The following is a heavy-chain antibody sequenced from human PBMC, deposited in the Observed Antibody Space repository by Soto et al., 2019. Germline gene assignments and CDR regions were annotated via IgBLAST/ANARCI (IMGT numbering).Heavy chain of an antibody. J-gene: IGHJ4*01. CDR2: IKSKTDGGTP. Sequence: EVQLVESGGGLVKPGGSLRLSCAASGFTFSNAWINWVRQAPGKGLEWVGRIKSKTDGGTPDYAAPVKGRFAISRDDSKNMVYLQMNILKTEDTGIYYCTTDSYSSIIVVRFDYWGHGTLVTVSS. D-gene: IGHD3-22*01. CDR1: GFTFSNAW. CDR3: TTDSYSSIIVVRFDY. V-gene: IGHV3-15*07.